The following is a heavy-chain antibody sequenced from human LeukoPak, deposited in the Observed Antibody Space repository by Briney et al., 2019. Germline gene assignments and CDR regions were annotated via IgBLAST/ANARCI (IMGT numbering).Heavy chain of an antibody. CDR1: GGSISSYY. J-gene: IGHJ4*02. Sequence: PSETLSLTCTASGGSISSYYWSWIRQPAGKGLEWIGRIYTSGNTNYNPSLKSRVTMSVDTSKNQCSLKLSSVTAADTAVYYCARDRYYYDSSGPIPFDYWGQGTLVTVSS. CDR3: ARDRYYYDSSGPIPFDY. V-gene: IGHV4-4*07. D-gene: IGHD3-22*01. CDR2: IYTSGNT.